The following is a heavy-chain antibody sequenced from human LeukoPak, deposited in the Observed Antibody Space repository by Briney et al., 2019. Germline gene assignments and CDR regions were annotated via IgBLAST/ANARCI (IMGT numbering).Heavy chain of an antibody. D-gene: IGHD2-2*01. CDR1: GFTFSNAW. CDR3: TTETVVVPAAMGAGLWGN. Sequence: PGGSLRLSCAASGFTFSNAWMSWVRQAPGKGLEWVGRIKSKTDGRTTDYAPPVKGTFTISRDDSKNTLYLQMNSLKTEDTAVYYCTTETVVVPAAMGAGLWGNWGQGTLVTVSS. V-gene: IGHV3-15*01. CDR2: IKSKTDGRTT. J-gene: IGHJ4*02.